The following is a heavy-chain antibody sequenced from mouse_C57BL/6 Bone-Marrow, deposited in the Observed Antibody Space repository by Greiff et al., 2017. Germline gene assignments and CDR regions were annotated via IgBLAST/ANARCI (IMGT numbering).Heavy chain of an antibody. CDR3: ARSSGSHFDY. V-gene: IGHV1-26*01. D-gene: IGHD3-2*02. CDR2: INPNNGGT. J-gene: IGHJ2*01. Sequence: EDILEWIGDINPNNGGTSYNQKFKGKATLTVDKSSSTAYMELRSLTSEDSAVYYCARSSGSHFDYWGQGTTLTVSS.